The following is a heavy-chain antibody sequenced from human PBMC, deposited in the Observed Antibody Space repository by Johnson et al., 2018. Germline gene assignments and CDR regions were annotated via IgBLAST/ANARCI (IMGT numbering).Heavy chain of an antibody. CDR1: GFTFSSYD. V-gene: IGHV3-13*01. CDR2: IGTAGDT. J-gene: IGHJ3*02. Sequence: VQLVQSGGGLVQPGGSLRLSCAASGFTFSSYDMHWVRQATGKGLEWVSAIGTAGDTYYPGSVKGRFTISRDNSKNTLYLQMNSLRAEDTAVYYCARDRSNAFDIWGQGTMVTVSS. CDR3: ARDRSNAFDI.